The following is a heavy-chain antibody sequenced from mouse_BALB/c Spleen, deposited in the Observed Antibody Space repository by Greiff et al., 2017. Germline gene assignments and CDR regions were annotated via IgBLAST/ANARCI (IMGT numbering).Heavy chain of an antibody. CDR2: IYPGDGDT. V-gene: IGHV1-82*01. D-gene: IGHD1-1*01. CDR3: ARGVGSSYGFAY. Sequence: QVQLQQSGPELVKPGASVKISCKASGYAFSSSWMNWVKQRPGQGLEWIGRIYPGDGDTNYNGKFKGKATLTADKSSSTAYMQLSSLTSVDSAVYFCARGVGSSYGFAYWGQGTLVTVSA. CDR1: GYAFSSSW. J-gene: IGHJ3*01.